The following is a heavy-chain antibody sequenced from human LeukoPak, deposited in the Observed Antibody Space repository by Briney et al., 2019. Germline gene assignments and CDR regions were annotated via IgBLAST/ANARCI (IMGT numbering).Heavy chain of an antibody. Sequence: SETLSLTCAVYGGSFSGYYWSWIRQPPGKGLEWIGEINHSGSTNYNPSLKSRVTISKDTSKTQFSLRQSSVTSADTAVYYCARARLDSSGRFDSWGQGTLVTVSS. CDR1: GGSFSGYY. CDR2: INHSGST. V-gene: IGHV4-34*01. CDR3: ARARLDSSGRFDS. D-gene: IGHD3-22*01. J-gene: IGHJ4*02.